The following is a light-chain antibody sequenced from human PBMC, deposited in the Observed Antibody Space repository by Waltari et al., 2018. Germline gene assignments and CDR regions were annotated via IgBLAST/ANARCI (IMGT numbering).Light chain of an antibody. CDR2: GPD. J-gene: IGLJ2*01. CDR1: RLMRYY. CDR3: HSRETFSTRL. V-gene: IGLV3-19*01. Sequence: SSDLTQDPSLSVALGQTVRITCQGDRLMRYYASWYQPRPGQAPILVLYGPDNRPSGIPDRFSGSTSGNTASLTITGDQAEDEADYYCHSRETFSTRLFGGGTRLTV.